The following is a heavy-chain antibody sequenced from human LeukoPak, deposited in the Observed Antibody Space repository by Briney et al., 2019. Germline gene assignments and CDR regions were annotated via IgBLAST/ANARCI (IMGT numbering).Heavy chain of an antibody. V-gene: IGHV3-23*01. CDR3: AKDGGLWVSAHWGDS. J-gene: IGHJ4*02. Sequence: GGSLRLSCAASGFTFSSTSMSWVRQAPGKGLEWVAVTVGGGDGTYYADSVKGRFTVSRDDSKNTLYLQMNSLRAEDTAVYYCAKDGGLWVSAHWGDSWGRGTLVTVSS. D-gene: IGHD7-27*01. CDR2: TVGGGDGT. CDR1: GFTFSSTS.